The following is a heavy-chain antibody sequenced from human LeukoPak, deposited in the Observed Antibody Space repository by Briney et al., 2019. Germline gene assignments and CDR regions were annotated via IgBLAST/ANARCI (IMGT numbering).Heavy chain of an antibody. CDR3: ARHTTVGGSLRSDY. V-gene: IGHV5-51*01. CDR1: GYSFSSYW. J-gene: IGHJ4*02. Sequence: GESLKISCKGSGYSFSSYWIGWVRQMPGKGLEYMGIICPGDSDTRYSQSFQGQVTISADKSITTAYLQWSSLKASDTAMYYCARHTTVGGSLRSDYWGQGTLVTVSS. CDR2: ICPGDSDT. D-gene: IGHD4-23*01.